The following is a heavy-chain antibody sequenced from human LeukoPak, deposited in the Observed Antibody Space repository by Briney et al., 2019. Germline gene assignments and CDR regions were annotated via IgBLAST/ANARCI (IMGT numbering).Heavy chain of an antibody. CDR3: ARGAAVAGFDY. D-gene: IGHD6-19*01. CDR2: IHYSGST. J-gene: IGHJ4*02. Sequence: PSETLSLTCTVSGGSISSYYWTWIRQPPGKGLEWIGYIHYSGSTNYNPSLKSRVTISVDTSKNQFSLKLTSVTAADTAVYYCARGAAVAGFDYWGLGTLVTVSS. V-gene: IGHV4-59*12. CDR1: GGSISSYY.